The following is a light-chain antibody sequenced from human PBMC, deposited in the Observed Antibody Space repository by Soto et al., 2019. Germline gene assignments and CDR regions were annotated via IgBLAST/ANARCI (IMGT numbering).Light chain of an antibody. CDR2: EVS. V-gene: IGLV2-14*01. CDR3: SSYTSTNTLVL. J-gene: IGLJ2*01. Sequence: QSALTQPASVSGSPGQSITISCTGTNSDIGDYNYVSWYQQHPGKAPQLMIYEVSNRPSGVSYCFSGSKSGNTASLTISGLQAEDEADYYCSSYTSTNTLVLFGGGTKLTVL. CDR1: NSDIGDYNY.